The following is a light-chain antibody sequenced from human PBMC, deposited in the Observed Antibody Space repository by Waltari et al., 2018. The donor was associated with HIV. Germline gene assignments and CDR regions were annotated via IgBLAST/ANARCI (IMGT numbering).Light chain of an antibody. CDR1: SDFSDYA. CDR3: QTWGSGIWV. J-gene: IGLJ3*02. V-gene: IGLV4-69*01. CDR2: VSNDGSH. Sequence: QRVLTQSPSASASLGASVTLTCTLSSDFSDYAIAWHQQHPEKGPRYLMKVSNDGSHYTGDGTPDRFSGSSAGAERYLIISSLQSEDEADYYCQTWGSGIWVCGGGTKLTVL.